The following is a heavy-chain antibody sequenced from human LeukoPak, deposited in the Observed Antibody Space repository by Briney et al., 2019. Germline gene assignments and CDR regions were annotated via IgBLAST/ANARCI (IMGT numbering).Heavy chain of an antibody. CDR1: GFTFSSYG. J-gene: IGHJ4*02. Sequence: TGGSLRLSCAASGFTFSSYGMHWVRQAPGKGLEWVAVIWYDGSNKYYADSVKGRFTISRDNSKNTLYLQMNSLRAEDTAVYYCAKDRGDYYSSGSYFDYWGQGTLVTVSS. CDR3: AKDRGDYYSSGSYFDY. CDR2: IWYDGSNK. V-gene: IGHV3-30*02. D-gene: IGHD3-10*01.